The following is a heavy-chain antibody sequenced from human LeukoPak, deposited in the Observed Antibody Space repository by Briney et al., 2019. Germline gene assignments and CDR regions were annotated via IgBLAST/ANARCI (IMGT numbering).Heavy chain of an antibody. CDR1: GFTFSQYG. CDR3: VRGSGGDGYGYWGDY. V-gene: IGHV3-33*01. Sequence: QAGGSLRLSCAASGFTFSQYGMHWVRQAPGMGLEWVAVIWFDGRKIHYPDSVKGRFTISRDNSKNTLYLQMDNLSADATAVYYCVRGSGGDGYGYWGDYWGQGTLVTVSP. J-gene: IGHJ4*02. CDR2: IWFDGRKI. D-gene: IGHD5-24*01.